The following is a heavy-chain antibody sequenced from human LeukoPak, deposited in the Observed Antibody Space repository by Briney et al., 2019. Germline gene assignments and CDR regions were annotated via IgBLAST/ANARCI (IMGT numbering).Heavy chain of an antibody. CDR3: AREGAGDYYGSGRHFDY. CDR1: IGSFSGYY. Sequence: SETLSLTCAVYIGSFSGYYWGWIRQPPGKGLEWIGSIYHSGSTYYNPSLKSRVTISVDTSKNQFSLKLSSVTAADTAVYYCAREGAGDYYGSGRHFDYWGQGTLVTVSS. J-gene: IGHJ4*02. V-gene: IGHV4-38-2*02. CDR2: IYHSGST. D-gene: IGHD3-10*01.